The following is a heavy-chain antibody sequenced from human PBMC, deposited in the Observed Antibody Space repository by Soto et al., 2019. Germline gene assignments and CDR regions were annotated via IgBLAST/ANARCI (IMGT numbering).Heavy chain of an antibody. J-gene: IGHJ6*03. D-gene: IGHD2-2*01. V-gene: IGHV3-21*01. Sequence: EVQLVESGGGLVKPGGSLRLSCAASGFTFSSYSMNWVRQAPGKGLEWVSSISSSSSYIYYADSVKGRFTISRDNATNSLYLQMNSLRAEDTAVYYCARGDCSSTSCYAYYYYYMDVWGKGTTVTVSS. CDR1: GFTFSSYS. CDR2: ISSSSSYI. CDR3: ARGDCSSTSCYAYYYYYMDV.